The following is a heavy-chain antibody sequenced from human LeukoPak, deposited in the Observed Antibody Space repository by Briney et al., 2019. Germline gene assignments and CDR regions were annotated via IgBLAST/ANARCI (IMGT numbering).Heavy chain of an antibody. J-gene: IGHJ4*02. V-gene: IGHV1-18*01. Sequence: ASVKVSCKASGYTFTSYGISWVRQAPGQGLEWMGWVSAYNGDTNYAQKFQGRVTMTTGTSTNTGYMELWSLGSDDTAVYYCARSTGFQKYYFGYWGQGTLVTVSS. CDR2: VSAYNGDT. CDR3: ARSTGFQKYYFGY. CDR1: GYTFTSYG. D-gene: IGHD3-9*01.